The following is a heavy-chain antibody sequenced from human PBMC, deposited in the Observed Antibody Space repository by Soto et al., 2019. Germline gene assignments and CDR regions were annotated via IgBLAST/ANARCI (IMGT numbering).Heavy chain of an antibody. CDR1: GYNFAGYW. CDR3: ARGGVSTRTFDY. J-gene: IGHJ4*02. Sequence: PGDSLEISCKGSGYNFAGYWIAWVRQMPGKGLELMGIIYPSDSDTRYRPSFQGQVTISADKSISSAYLQWSSLRASDTAMYYCARGGVSTRTFDYWGQGTPVTVSS. D-gene: IGHD3-3*01. CDR2: IYPSDSDT. V-gene: IGHV5-51*01.